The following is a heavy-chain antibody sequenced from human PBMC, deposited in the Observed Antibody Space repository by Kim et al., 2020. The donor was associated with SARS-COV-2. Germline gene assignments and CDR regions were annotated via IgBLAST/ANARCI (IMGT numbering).Heavy chain of an antibody. CDR2: IYYSGST. J-gene: IGHJ6*02. V-gene: IGHV4-39*01. D-gene: IGHD3-9*01. CDR1: GGSISSRSYY. Sequence: SETLSLTCTVSGGSISSRSYYWGWIRQPPGKGLEWIGSIYYSGSTYYNPSLKSRVTISVDTSKNQFSLKLSSVTAADTAVYYCARQVVVRYFDSLSGGGGIDVWGQGTTVTVSS. CDR3: ARQVVVRYFDSLSGGGGIDV.